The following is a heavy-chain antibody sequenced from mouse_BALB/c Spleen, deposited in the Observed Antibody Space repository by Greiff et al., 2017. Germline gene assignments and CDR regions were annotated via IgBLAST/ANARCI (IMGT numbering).Heavy chain of an antibody. Sequence: EVKLVESGPGLVKPSQSLSLTCTVTGYSITSDYAWNWIRQFPGNKLEWMGYISYSGSTSYNPSLKSRISITRDTSKNQFFLQLNSVTTEDTATYYCARGDYYGYGNYAMDYWGQGTSVTVSS. D-gene: IGHD1-2*01. J-gene: IGHJ4*01. CDR1: GYSITSDYA. CDR3: ARGDYYGYGNYAMDY. V-gene: IGHV3-2*02. CDR2: ISYSGST.